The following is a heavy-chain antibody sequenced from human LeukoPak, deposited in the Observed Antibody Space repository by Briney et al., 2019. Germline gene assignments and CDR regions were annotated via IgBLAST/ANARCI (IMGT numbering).Heavy chain of an antibody. J-gene: IGHJ5*02. CDR2: IYTSGIT. CDR1: GGSINTYY. CDR3: ARDIILHSSSSGDYNWFDP. V-gene: IGHV4-4*07. Sequence: SETLSLTCSVSGGSINTYYWSWIRQPAGKGLEWIGHIYTSGITNYNPSLKSRVTMSVDTSKNQFSLKLSSVTAADTAVYYCARDIILHSSSSGDYNWFDPWGQGTLVTVSS. D-gene: IGHD6-6*01.